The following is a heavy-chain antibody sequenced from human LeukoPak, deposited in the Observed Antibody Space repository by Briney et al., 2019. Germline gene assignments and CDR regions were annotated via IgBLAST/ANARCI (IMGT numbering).Heavy chain of an antibody. Sequence: GGSLRLSCAASGFIVSSRHMSWVRQAPGKGLEWVSVIYSGGGTNYADSVKGRFTISRDNSKNTLYLQLNSLRAEDTAVYYCARDLYSSGPWGQGTLVTVSP. J-gene: IGHJ5*02. CDR2: IYSGGGT. CDR1: GFIVSSRH. CDR3: ARDLYSSGP. D-gene: IGHD3-22*01. V-gene: IGHV3-66*01.